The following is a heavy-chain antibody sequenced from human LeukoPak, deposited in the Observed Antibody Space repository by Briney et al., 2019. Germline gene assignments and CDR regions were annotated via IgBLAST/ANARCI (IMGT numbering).Heavy chain of an antibody. V-gene: IGHV3-21*01. J-gene: IGHJ4*02. Sequence: GGSLRLSCAASGFTFSSYSMNWVRQAPGKGLEWVSSISSSSSYIYYADSVKGRFTISRDNAKNSLYLQMNSLRAEDTAVFYCARLTTGRSYGLWGQGALVTISS. CDR1: GFTFSSYS. D-gene: IGHD2-15*01. CDR3: ARLTTGRSYGL. CDR2: ISSSSSYI.